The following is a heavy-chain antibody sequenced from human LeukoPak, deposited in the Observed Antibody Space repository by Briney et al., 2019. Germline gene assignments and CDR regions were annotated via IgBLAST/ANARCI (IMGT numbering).Heavy chain of an antibody. Sequence: GGSLILSCAASGFTFSSYAMSWVRQAPGKGLEWVPAISGSGGSTYYADSVKGRFTISRDNSKNTLYLQMNSLRAEDTAVYYCGRWELPYYYFDYWGQGTLVTVSS. J-gene: IGHJ4*02. CDR3: GRWELPYYYFDY. CDR1: GFTFSSYA. D-gene: IGHD1-26*01. CDR2: ISGSGGST. V-gene: IGHV3-23*01.